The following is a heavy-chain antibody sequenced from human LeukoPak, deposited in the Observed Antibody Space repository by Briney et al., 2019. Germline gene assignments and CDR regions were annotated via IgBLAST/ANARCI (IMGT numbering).Heavy chain of an antibody. CDR1: GGSFSGYY. Sequence: PSGTLSLTCAVYGGSFSGYYWSWIRQPPGKGLEWIGEINHSGSTNYNPSLKSRVTISVDTSKNQFSLKLSSVTAADTAVYYCARGVHIVVVPAASMQPTDYYFDYWGQGTLVTVSS. V-gene: IGHV4-34*01. CDR3: ARGVHIVVVPAASMQPTDYYFDY. J-gene: IGHJ4*02. D-gene: IGHD2-2*01. CDR2: INHSGST.